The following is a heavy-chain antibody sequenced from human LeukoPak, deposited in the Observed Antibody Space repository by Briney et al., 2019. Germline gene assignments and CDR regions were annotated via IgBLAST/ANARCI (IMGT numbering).Heavy chain of an antibody. Sequence: GGSLRLSCAASGFTFDDYAMHWVRQGPGKGLEWVSGISWNSGSVAYADSVKGRFTISRDNSKNTLYLQMNSLRAEDTAVYYCAKDRAAAGLDYWGQGTLVTVSS. CDR2: ISWNSGSV. CDR1: GFTFDDYA. CDR3: AKDRAAAGLDY. D-gene: IGHD6-13*01. V-gene: IGHV3-9*01. J-gene: IGHJ4*02.